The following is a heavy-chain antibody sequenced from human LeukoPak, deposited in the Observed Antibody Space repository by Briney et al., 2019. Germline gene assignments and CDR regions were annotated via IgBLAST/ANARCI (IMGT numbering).Heavy chain of an antibody. V-gene: IGHV3-48*01. CDR1: GFTFSSYS. CDR3: ARRGGSYPIDDAFDI. J-gene: IGHJ3*02. D-gene: IGHD1-26*01. CDR2: ISSSSSTI. Sequence: GGSLRLSCAASGFTFSSYSMNWVRQAPGKGLEWVSYISSSSSTIYYADSVKGRFTISRDNAKNSLYLQMNSLRAEGTAVYYCARRGGSYPIDDAFDIWGQGTMVTVSS.